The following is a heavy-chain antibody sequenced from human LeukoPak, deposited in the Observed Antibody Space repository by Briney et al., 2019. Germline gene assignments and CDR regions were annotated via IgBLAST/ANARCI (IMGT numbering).Heavy chain of an antibody. Sequence: PSETLSLTCAAYGGSFSGYYWSWIRQPPGKGLEWIGEINHSGSTNYNPSLKSRVTISVDTSKNQFSLKLSSVTAADTAVYYCARVPVTTRFDPWGQGTLVTVSS. V-gene: IGHV4-34*01. J-gene: IGHJ5*02. CDR2: INHSGST. CDR3: ARVPVTTRFDP. D-gene: IGHD4-17*01. CDR1: GGSFSGYY.